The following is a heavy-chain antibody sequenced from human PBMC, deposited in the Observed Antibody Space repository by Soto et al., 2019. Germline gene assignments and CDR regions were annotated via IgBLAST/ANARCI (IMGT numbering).Heavy chain of an antibody. J-gene: IGHJ6*02. CDR1: GFTFSSYS. V-gene: IGHV3-48*02. CDR2: ISSSSSTI. CDR3: ARIDASDYYYYGMDV. D-gene: IGHD2-2*01. Sequence: GGSLRLSCAASGFTFSSYSMNWVRQAPGKGLGWVSYISSSSSTIYYADSVKGRFTISRDNAKNSLYLQMNSLRDEDTAVYYCARIDASDYYYYGMDVWGQGTTVTVSS.